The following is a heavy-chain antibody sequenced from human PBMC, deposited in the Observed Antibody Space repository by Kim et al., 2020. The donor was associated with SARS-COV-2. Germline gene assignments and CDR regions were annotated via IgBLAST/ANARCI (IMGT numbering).Heavy chain of an antibody. J-gene: IGHJ4*02. V-gene: IGHV4-34*01. CDR3: ARSGGRFLEWLC. D-gene: IGHD3-3*01. CDR2: INHSGST. Sequence: SETLSLTCAVYGGSFSGYYWSWIRQPPGKGLEWIGEINHSGSTNYNPSLKSRVTISVDTSKNQFSLKLSSVTAADTAVYYCARSGGRFLEWLCWGQGTLVTVSS. CDR1: GGSFSGYY.